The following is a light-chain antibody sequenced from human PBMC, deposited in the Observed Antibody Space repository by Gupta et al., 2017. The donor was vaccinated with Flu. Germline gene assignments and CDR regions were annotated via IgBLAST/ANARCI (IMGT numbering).Light chain of an antibody. J-gene: IGKJ1*01. CDR2: QAS. CDR1: QSVSRW. V-gene: IGKV1-5*03. Sequence: PSTMYASVGDRVNIPGRASQSVSRWLDWYQQKPGKAPNLLINQASTGATGVPSRFSGGGCGTEFTLTISSLQPEDFANYHCQQHSNCPWTVGQGTKVEIK. CDR3: QQHSNCPWT.